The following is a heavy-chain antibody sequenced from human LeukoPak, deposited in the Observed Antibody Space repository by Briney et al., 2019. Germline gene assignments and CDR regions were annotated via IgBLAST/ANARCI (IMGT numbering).Heavy chain of an antibody. J-gene: IGHJ6*03. CDR1: GYTFASYD. CDR3: ARGHTTVATPGDMDV. CDR2: MNPNSGNT. V-gene: IGHV1-8*03. D-gene: IGHD4-23*01. Sequence: ASVKVSCKASGYTFASYDINWVRQATGQGLEWTGWMNPNSGNTGYAQKFQGRVTITRNTSISTAYMELSSLRSEDTAVYYCARGHTTVATPGDMDVWGRGTTVTVSS.